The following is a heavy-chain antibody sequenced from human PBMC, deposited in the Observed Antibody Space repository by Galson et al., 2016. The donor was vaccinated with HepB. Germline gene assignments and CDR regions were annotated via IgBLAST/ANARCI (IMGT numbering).Heavy chain of an antibody. D-gene: IGHD3-10*01. J-gene: IGHJ4*02. CDR3: AKSAYGSGSDN. V-gene: IGHV3-23*01. CDR2: VSASGEKT. Sequence: SLRLSCAASGFTFNNSPMSWVRLAPGKGLEWVATVSASGEKTYYADSVEARFTISRDNSNNTLFLLMNSLRVEDSGIYYCAKSAYGSGSDNWGQGTLVTVSS. CDR1: GFTFNNSP.